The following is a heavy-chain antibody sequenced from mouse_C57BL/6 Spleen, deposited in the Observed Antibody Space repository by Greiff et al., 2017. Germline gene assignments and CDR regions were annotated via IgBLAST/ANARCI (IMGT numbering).Heavy chain of an antibody. V-gene: IGHV1-19*01. CDR3: ARGNGSNYWYFDV. D-gene: IGHD1-1*01. CDR2: INPYNGGT. CDR1: GYTFTDYY. J-gene: IGHJ1*03. Sequence: EVKLMESGPVLVKPGASVKMSCKASGYTFTDYYMNWVKQSHGQSLEWIGVINPYNGGTSYNQKFKGKATLTVDKSSSTAYMELNSLTSEDSAVXYCARGNGSNYWYFDVWGTGTTVTVSS.